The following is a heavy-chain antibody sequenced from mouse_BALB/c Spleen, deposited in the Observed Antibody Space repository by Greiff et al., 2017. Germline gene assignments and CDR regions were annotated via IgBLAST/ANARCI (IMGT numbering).Heavy chain of an antibody. Sequence: EVKVVESGGGLVKPGGSLKLSCAASGFTFSSYTMSWVRQTPEKRLEWVATISSGGGNTYYPDSVKGRFTISRDNAKNNLYLQMSSLRSEDTALYYCASSRYYGSSYFDYWGQGTTLTVSS. CDR1: GFTFSSYT. J-gene: IGHJ2*01. V-gene: IGHV5-9*03. CDR3: ASSRYYGSSYFDY. D-gene: IGHD1-1*01. CDR2: ISSGGGNT.